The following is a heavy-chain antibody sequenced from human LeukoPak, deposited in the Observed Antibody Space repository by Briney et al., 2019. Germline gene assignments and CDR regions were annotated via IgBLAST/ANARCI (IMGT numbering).Heavy chain of an antibody. CDR3: ARRIVTTRGNWFDP. Sequence: PSETLSLTXTVSGGSVSSSSYYWGWIRQPPGKGLEWIGNIYYSGSTYYNPSLKSRVTISVDTSKNQFSLKLNSVTAADTALYYCARRIVTTRGNWFDPWGQGTLVIVSS. CDR2: IYYSGST. J-gene: IGHJ5*02. CDR1: GGSVSSSSYY. D-gene: IGHD4-11*01. V-gene: IGHV4-39*01.